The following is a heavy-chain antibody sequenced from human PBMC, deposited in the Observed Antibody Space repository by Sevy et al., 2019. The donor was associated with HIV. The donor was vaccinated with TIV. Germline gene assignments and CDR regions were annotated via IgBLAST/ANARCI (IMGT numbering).Heavy chain of an antibody. CDR2: IKQDGSEK. CDR3: ARDRFWGVVRGVIGYY. J-gene: IGHJ4*02. Sequence: GGSLRLSCAASGFTFSSYWMSWVRQAPGKGLEGVANIKQDGSEKYYVDSVKGRFTISRDNAKNSLYLQMNSLRAEDTAVYYCARDRFWGVVRGVIGYYWGQGTLVTVSS. D-gene: IGHD3-10*01. CDR1: GFTFSSYW. V-gene: IGHV3-7*01.